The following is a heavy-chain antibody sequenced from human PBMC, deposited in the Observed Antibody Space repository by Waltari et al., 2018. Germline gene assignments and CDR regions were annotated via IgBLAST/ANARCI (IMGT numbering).Heavy chain of an antibody. CDR2: IKQDGSEK. Sequence: EVQLVESGGGLVQPGGSLSLYCAAYGLTLSSFWMNWVRQTPGKGLEWVAGIKQDGSEKYYADSVKGRFTISRDNAKNSLYLQMNSLRAEDTAVYYCATSGWYCFDYWGQGTLVTVSS. CDR1: GLTLSSFW. V-gene: IGHV3-7*01. CDR3: ATSGWYCFDY. J-gene: IGHJ4*02. D-gene: IGHD6-19*01.